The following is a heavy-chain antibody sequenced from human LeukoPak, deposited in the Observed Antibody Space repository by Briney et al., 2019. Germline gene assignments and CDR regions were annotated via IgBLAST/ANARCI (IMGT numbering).Heavy chain of an antibody. J-gene: IGHJ4*02. CDR2: ISDDGRRK. D-gene: IGHD4-17*01. Sequence: GGSLRLSCAASGFSFISYGVHWVRQAPGKGLEWVGVISDDGRRKDYADSVKGRFTISRDNSKDTLYLQMNSLRAEDTAVYYCAKRPSDYGDYVSYFDYWGQGTLVTVSS. CDR1: GFSFISYG. CDR3: AKRPSDYGDYVSYFDY. V-gene: IGHV3-30*18.